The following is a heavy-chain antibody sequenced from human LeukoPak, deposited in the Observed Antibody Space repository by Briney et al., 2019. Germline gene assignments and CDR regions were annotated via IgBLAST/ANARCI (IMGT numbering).Heavy chain of an antibody. CDR3: AKSPKTGFLFDY. D-gene: IGHD1-1*01. CDR1: GFTVSSNY. Sequence: GGSLRLSCAASGFTVSSNYMSWVRQAPGKGLEWVSVIYGGVTTVYADSVQGRFTISRVNSKNTLYLQMSSLRAEDTAVYYCAKSPKTGFLFDYWGKGTLVTVSS. CDR2: IYGGVTT. V-gene: IGHV3-66*01. J-gene: IGHJ4*02.